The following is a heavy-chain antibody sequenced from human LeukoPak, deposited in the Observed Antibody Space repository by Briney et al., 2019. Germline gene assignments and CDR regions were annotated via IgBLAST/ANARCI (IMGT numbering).Heavy chain of an antibody. Sequence: PSETLSLTCTVSGGSINSYYWTWIRQPPGKGLEWIGYIYYSGSTNYNPSLKSRVTISVDTSKNHFSLKLSSVTAADTAVYYCAREATVVGATIIWGQGTLVTVSS. CDR2: IYYSGST. V-gene: IGHV4-59*01. CDR3: AREATVVGATII. D-gene: IGHD1-26*01. CDR1: GGSINSYY. J-gene: IGHJ4*02.